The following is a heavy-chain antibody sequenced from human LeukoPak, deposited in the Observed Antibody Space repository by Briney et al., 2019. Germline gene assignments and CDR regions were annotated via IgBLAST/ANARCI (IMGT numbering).Heavy chain of an antibody. CDR1: GGSISSYY. D-gene: IGHD3-22*01. J-gene: IGHJ4*02. CDR3: ARGSDYYDSSGYLRGGIDY. V-gene: IGHV4-59*12. Sequence: SETLSLTCTVSGGSISSYYWSWIRQPPGKGLEWIGYIYYSGSTNYNPSLKSRVTISVDTSKNQFSLKLSSVTAADTAVYYCARGSDYYDSSGYLRGGIDYWGQGTLVTVSS. CDR2: IYYSGST.